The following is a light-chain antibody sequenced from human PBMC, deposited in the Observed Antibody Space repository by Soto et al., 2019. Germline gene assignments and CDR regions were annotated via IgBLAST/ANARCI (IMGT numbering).Light chain of an antibody. CDR3: QQCSCTLT. V-gene: IGKV1-39*01. Sequence: DIQMTQSPSSLSASVGDRVTITCRASQSISTYLNWYQQKLGKAPKLLISGASSLQGGVPSRFSGSGSVTDITLTISSLPPEDFATYYCQQCSCTLTFGRGTKLEIK. CDR2: GAS. J-gene: IGKJ4*01. CDR1: QSISTY.